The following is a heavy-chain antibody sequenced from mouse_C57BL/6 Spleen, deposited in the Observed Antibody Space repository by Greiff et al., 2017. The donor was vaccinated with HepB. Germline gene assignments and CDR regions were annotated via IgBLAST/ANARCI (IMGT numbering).Heavy chain of an antibody. J-gene: IGHJ4*01. D-gene: IGHD3-1*01. Sequence: VQLQQSGAELVKPGASVKMSCKASGYTFTSYWITWVKQRPGQGLAWIGDIYPGSGSTNYNEKFKSKATLTVDTSSSTAYMQISSLTSEDSAVYYCARGGYDSDYYARDYWGQGTSVTVSS. CDR2: IYPGSGST. CDR3: ARGGYDSDYYARDY. V-gene: IGHV1-55*01. CDR1: GYTFTSYW.